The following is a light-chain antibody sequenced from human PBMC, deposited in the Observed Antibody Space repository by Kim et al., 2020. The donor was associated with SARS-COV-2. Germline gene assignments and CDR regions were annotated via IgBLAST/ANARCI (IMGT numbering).Light chain of an antibody. CDR1: QSISSY. CDR2: AAS. V-gene: IGKV1-39*01. CDR3: QQSYSTLRT. Sequence: ASVGDSVTITCRASQSISSYLNWYQQKPGKAPKLLIYAASSLQSGVPSRFSGSGSGTDFTLTISSLQPEDFATYYCQQSYSTLRTFGQGTKVDIK. J-gene: IGKJ1*01.